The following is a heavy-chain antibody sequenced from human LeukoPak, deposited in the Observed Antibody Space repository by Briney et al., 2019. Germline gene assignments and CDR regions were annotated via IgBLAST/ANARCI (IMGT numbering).Heavy chain of an antibody. Sequence: SETLPLTCTVSGGSISSGSYYWSWIRQPAGKGLEWIGYIYYSGSTNYNPSLKSRVTISVDTSRNQFSLKLSSVTAADTAVYYCARGLWFGDENPPYFDYWGQGILVTVSS. J-gene: IGHJ4*02. CDR1: GGSISSGSYY. CDR3: ARGLWFGDENPPYFDY. V-gene: IGHV4-61*10. D-gene: IGHD3-10*01. CDR2: IYYSGST.